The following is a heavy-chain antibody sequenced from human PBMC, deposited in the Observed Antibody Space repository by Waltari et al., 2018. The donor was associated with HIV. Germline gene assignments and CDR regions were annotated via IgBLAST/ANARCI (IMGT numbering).Heavy chain of an antibody. V-gene: IGHV1-69*01. CDR2: IIPILGTE. D-gene: IGHD6-13*01. J-gene: IGHJ4*02. CDR3: ASSRPRIAAAGRDPFFY. Sequence: QVQLLQSGAEVKKPGSSVKVSCKASGGTFSSYAISWVRQAPGQGLEWMGGIIPILGTEKDEQKFQGRGTSTADESTSTAYMELSSLRSEDTAVYYCASSRPRIAAAGRDPFFYWGQGTLVTVSS. CDR1: GGTFSSYA.